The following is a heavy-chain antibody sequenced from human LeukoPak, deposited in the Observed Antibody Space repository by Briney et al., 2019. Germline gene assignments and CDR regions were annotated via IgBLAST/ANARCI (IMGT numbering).Heavy chain of an antibody. CDR2: ISVYNGNT. V-gene: IGHV1-18*01. D-gene: IGHD2-2*01. J-gene: IGHJ4*02. CDR3: ARGYCSSATCRHFNY. Sequence: ASVKVSCKASGYAFTNYAISWVRQAPGQGLEWMGWISVYNGNTNYAQKLQGRVTMTADTPTTTAYMELRSLRSDGTAVYYCARGYCSSATCRHFNYWGQGALVTVSS. CDR1: GYAFTNYA.